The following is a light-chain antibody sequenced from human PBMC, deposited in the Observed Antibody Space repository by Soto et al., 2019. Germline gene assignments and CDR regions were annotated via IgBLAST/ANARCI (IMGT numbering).Light chain of an antibody. CDR2: KAS. V-gene: IGKV1-5*03. CDR3: QQYNSYSPLT. CDR1: QTISSW. J-gene: IGKJ4*01. Sequence: DIQMTQSPSTLSGSVGDRVTITCRASQTISSWLAWYQQKPGKAPKLLIYKASTLKSGVPSRFSGSGSGTEFTLTISRLQPDDFATYYCQQYNSYSPLTVGGGTKVDIK.